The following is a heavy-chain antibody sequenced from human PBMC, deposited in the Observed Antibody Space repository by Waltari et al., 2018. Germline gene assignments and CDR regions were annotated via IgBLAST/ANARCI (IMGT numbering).Heavy chain of an antibody. CDR1: GFPLGNYG. V-gene: IGHV3-33*05. J-gene: IGHJ6*02. Sequence: QVHVVESGGGVVQPGGSLRLSCAASGFPLGNYGMHWVRQAPGKVLEWVAVIQYDGSIKNYADSVKGRFTISRENSKNTLCLEMKSLRAEDTAVYYCAREYSRICFHALDGWGQGTAVTVSS. CDR3: AREYSRICFHALDG. D-gene: IGHD6-13*01. CDR2: IQYDGSIK.